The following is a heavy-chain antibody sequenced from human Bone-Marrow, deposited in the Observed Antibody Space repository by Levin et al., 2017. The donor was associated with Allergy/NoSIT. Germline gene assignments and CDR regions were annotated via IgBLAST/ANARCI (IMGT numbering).Heavy chain of an antibody. CDR3: TTRRRGDGYNLVDH. CDR1: GFTFKNAW. CDR2: IVSKTDGGTP. J-gene: IGHJ4*02. D-gene: IGHD5-24*01. Sequence: GGSLRLSCAASGFTFKNAWMSWVRQAPGKGLEWVGRIVSKTDGGTPDYAAPLRGRFTISRDDSESTLYLQMNSLKIEDTAVYYCTTRRRGDGYNLVDHWGQGTLVTVSS. V-gene: IGHV3-15*04.